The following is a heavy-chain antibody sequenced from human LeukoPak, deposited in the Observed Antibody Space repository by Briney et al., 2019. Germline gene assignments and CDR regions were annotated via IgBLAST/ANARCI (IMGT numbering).Heavy chain of an antibody. V-gene: IGHV3-15*01. CDR3: PTAPWIHLLSDFDY. CDR1: GFTFSNAW. CDR2: IKSKIDGGTT. Sequence: GGSLRLSCAASGFTFSNAWMSWVRQAPGKGLEWGGRIKSKIDGGTTDYAAPVKGRFTISRADSKNTLPLQMNSLKPEATAVYYCPTAPWIHLLSDFDYWGQGTLVTVSS. J-gene: IGHJ4*02. D-gene: IGHD5-18*01.